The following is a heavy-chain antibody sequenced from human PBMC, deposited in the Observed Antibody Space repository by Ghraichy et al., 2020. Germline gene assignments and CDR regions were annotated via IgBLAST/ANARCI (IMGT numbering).Heavy chain of an antibody. D-gene: IGHD2-2*03. CDR2: IYSGGST. CDR3: ARIAGDGYCSSTSCYAYYGMDV. CDR1: GFTVSSNY. J-gene: IGHJ6*02. V-gene: IGHV3-53*01. Sequence: GESLNISCAASGFTVSSNYMSWVRQAPGKGLEWVSVIYSGGSTYYADSVKGRFTISRDNSKNTLYLQMNSLRAEDTAVYYCARIAGDGYCSSTSCYAYYGMDVWGQGTTVTVSS.